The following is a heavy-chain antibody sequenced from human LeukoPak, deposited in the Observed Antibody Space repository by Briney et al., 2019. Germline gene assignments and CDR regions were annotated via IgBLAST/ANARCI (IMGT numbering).Heavy chain of an antibody. J-gene: IGHJ5*02. Sequence: SETLSLTCTVSGASISSQFWSWVGQPPGKKREYIGYMSYSGNTNYNPSLKSRVTISLDTSKNQFSLKLSSLTAADTAVYYCARFSSGSNWFDAWGQGTLVTVSS. CDR3: ARFSSGSNWFDA. V-gene: IGHV4-59*11. CDR1: GASISSQF. CDR2: MSYSGNT.